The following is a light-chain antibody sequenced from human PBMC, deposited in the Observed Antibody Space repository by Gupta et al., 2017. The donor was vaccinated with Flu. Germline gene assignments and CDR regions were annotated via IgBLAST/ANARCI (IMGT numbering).Light chain of an antibody. V-gene: IGLV2-14*01. CDR2: DVT. J-gene: IGLJ2*01. CDR3: SSCTSSTTLV. CDR1: SSDIGSYKY. Sequence: QSALTPPPSVSGAPGPSITISCPATSSDIGSYKYVSWYQQPPGKAPQLLIYDVTNRPSGVSTRFSGSKSGDTASLTISGLQAEDEADYYCSSCTSSTTLVFGGGTRLTVL.